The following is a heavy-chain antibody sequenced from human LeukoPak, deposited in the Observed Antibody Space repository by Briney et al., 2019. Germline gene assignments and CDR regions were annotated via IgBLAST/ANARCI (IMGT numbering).Heavy chain of an antibody. CDR3: ARDLTTVVTPGAFDY. J-gene: IGHJ4*02. CDR1: GFTFSSYS. V-gene: IGHV3-30*03. Sequence: GGSLRLSCAASGFTFSSYSMSWVRQAPGKGLEWVALISYDEINKYYADSVKGRFTISRDNSKNTLYLQMNSLRAEDTAVYYCARDLTTVVTPGAFDYWGQGTLVTVSS. D-gene: IGHD4-23*01. CDR2: ISYDEINK.